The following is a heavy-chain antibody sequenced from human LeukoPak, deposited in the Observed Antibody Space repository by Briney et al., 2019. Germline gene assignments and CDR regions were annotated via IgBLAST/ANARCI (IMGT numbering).Heavy chain of an antibody. CDR2: LNPSGGST. V-gene: IGHV1-46*01. Sequence: ASVKVSCKASGYTFTSYYMHWVRQAPGQGLEWMGILNPSGGSTSYAQKFQGRVTMTRDMSTSTVYMELSSLRSEDTAVYYCARDVGSDEKDYWGQGTLVTVSS. CDR3: ARDVGSDEKDY. J-gene: IGHJ4*02. D-gene: IGHD1-26*01. CDR1: GYTFTSYY.